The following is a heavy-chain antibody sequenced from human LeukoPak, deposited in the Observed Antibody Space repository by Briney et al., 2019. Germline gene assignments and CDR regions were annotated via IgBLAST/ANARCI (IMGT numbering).Heavy chain of an antibody. J-gene: IGHJ4*02. Sequence: ASVKVSCKASGYTFTGYYMHWVRQAPGQGLEWMGWINPNSGGTNYAQKFQGRVTMTRDTSISTAYMELSRLRSDDTAVYYCARATDSNGWLFDYWGQGTLVTVSS. CDR1: GYTFTGYY. V-gene: IGHV1-2*02. D-gene: IGHD6-19*01. CDR3: ARATDSNGWLFDY. CDR2: INPNSGGT.